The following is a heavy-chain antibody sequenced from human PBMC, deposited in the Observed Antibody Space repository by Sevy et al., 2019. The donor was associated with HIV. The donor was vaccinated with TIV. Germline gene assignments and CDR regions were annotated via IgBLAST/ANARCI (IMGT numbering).Heavy chain of an antibody. D-gene: IGHD2-21*02. J-gene: IGHJ4*02. V-gene: IGHV4-59*01. Sequence: SETLSLTCSVSGGSISGYYWSWIRQPPGKGLEWIGYINYSGSTNYNPSLKSRVTISVDTSKNQFYLKLSSVTAADTAVYYCARVAYCGGDCYPFDYWGQGTLVTVSS. CDR1: GGSISGYY. CDR2: INYSGST. CDR3: ARVAYCGGDCYPFDY.